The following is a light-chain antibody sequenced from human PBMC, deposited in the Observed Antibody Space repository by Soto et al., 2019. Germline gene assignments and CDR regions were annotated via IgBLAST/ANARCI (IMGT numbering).Light chain of an antibody. V-gene: IGKV1-12*01. CDR3: QQYNSQWT. CDR1: QAVSTW. Sequence: DIQMTQSPSFVSASVGDRVTITCRASQAVSTWLAWYQQKPGDAPKLLIYAASTLQSGVPSRFSGSGSGTDFTLTIRNLQPEDFATYYCQQYNSQWTFGQGTKVEFK. CDR2: AAS. J-gene: IGKJ1*01.